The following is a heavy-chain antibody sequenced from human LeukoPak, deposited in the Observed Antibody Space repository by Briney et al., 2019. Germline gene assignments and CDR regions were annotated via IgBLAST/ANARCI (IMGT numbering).Heavy chain of an antibody. D-gene: IGHD1-7*01. V-gene: IGHV3-48*03. CDR2: ISSSGSII. J-gene: IGHJ2*01. CDR3: ARDWNWDDWYFDL. Sequence: PGGSLRLSCAASGFTFSTYEMNWVRQAPGKGLEWVSHISSSGSIISYADSVKGRFTISRDNAKNSLHLQMNGLRAEDTAVYYCARDWNWDDWYFDLWGRGTLVTVSS. CDR1: GFTFSTYE.